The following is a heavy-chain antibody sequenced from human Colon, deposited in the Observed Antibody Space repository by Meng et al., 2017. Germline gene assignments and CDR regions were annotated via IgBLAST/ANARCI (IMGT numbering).Heavy chain of an antibody. CDR3: ARENGGSDDYGGNFDY. CDR2: INPNSGGT. CDR1: GYTFTGYY. D-gene: IGHD4-23*01. J-gene: IGHJ4*02. V-gene: IGHV1-2*06. Sequence: QGQLVQSGAEVNKPGASVKVSCKASGYTFTGYYMHWVRQAPGQGLEWMGRINPNSGGTNYAQKFQGRVTMTRDTSISTAYMELSRLRSDDTAVYYCARENGGSDDYGGNFDYWGQGTLVTVSS.